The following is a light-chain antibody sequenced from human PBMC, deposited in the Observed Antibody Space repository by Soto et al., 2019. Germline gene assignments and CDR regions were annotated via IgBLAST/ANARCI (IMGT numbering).Light chain of an antibody. J-gene: IGKJ4*01. CDR2: AAS. Sequence: DIQMTQSPSSLSASVGDRVTITCRASQSISSYLNWYQQKPGKAPKLLIYAASSLQSGVPSRFSGSGSGTDFTLPISSLPPEDFGTYYCQQSYSTPQVTFGGGTKVEIK. CDR3: QQSYSTPQVT. CDR1: QSISSY. V-gene: IGKV1-39*01.